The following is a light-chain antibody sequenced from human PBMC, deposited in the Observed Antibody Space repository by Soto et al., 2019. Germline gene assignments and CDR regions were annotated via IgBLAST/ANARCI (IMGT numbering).Light chain of an antibody. Sequence: QSALTQPASVSGSPGQSITISCTGTSSDVGGYNYVSWYQQHPGKAPKLMIYEVSNRPSGVSNRFSGSKSGNTASLTISGLQAEDEADYYCSSYTTIYTQVFGGGTKLTVL. CDR1: SSDVGGYNY. J-gene: IGLJ2*01. V-gene: IGLV2-14*01. CDR2: EVS. CDR3: SSYTTIYTQV.